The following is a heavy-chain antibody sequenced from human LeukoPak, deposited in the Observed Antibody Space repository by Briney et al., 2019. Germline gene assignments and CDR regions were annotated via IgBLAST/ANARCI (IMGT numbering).Heavy chain of an antibody. D-gene: IGHD1-1*01. CDR1: GDGFSLYY. Sequence: SETLSLTCSVSGDGFSLYYWSWIRQPAGKGLEWIGRVHPSGGANYNYSLRSLVTLSVDSSKNQVFLRLTSVTVADTAVYYCARVLGVNDKYFDSWGQGTPVTVSS. J-gene: IGHJ5*01. CDR2: VHPSGGA. CDR3: ARVLGVNDKYFDS. V-gene: IGHV4-4*07.